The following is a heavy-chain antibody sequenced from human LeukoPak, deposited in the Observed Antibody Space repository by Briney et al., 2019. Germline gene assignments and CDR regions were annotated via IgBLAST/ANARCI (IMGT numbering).Heavy chain of an antibody. CDR1: GYTFTGYY. CDR3: ARALIYGLGSSPLFDP. J-gene: IGHJ5*02. CDR2: ISTYNGNT. V-gene: IGHV1-18*04. Sequence: ASVKVSCKASGYTFTGYYMHRVRQAPGQGLEWMGWISTYNGNTNYAQKLQGRVTMTTDTSTNTAYMELRSLRSDDTAVYYCARALIYGLGSSPLFDPWGQGTLVTVSS. D-gene: IGHD3-10*01.